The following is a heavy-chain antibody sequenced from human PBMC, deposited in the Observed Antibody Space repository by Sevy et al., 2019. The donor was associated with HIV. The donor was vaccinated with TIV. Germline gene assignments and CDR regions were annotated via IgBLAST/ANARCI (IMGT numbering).Heavy chain of an antibody. CDR3: ARDRAVPGTGRDYYYYYGMDV. CDR2: MSYDGRHK. CDR1: GFTFSRYG. D-gene: IGHD6-19*01. J-gene: IGHJ6*02. V-gene: IGHV3-30*03. Sequence: GGSLRLSCAASGFTFSRYGVHWVRQGPDKGLEWVAVMSYDGRHKNYADSVKGRFTISRDNSKNTLSLQMNSLRAEDTAVYYCARDRAVPGTGRDYYYYYGMDVWGQGTTVTVSS.